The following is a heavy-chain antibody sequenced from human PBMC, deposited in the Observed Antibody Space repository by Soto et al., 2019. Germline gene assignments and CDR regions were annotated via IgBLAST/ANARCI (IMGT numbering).Heavy chain of an antibody. CDR3: AKGYSSSWYGFVAY. CDR1: GLTFDDYA. V-gene: IGHV3-9*01. CDR2: ISWNSGSI. J-gene: IGHJ4*02. Sequence: EVQLVESGGGLVQPGRSLRLSCAASGLTFDDYAMHWVRQAPGKGLEWVSGISWNSGSIGYADSVKGRFTISRDNAKNSLYLQMNSLRAEDTALYYCAKGYSSSWYGFVAYWGQGTLVTVSS. D-gene: IGHD6-13*01.